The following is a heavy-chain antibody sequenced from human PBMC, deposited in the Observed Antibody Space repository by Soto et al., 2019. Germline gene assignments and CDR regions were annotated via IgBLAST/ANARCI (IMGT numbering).Heavy chain of an antibody. J-gene: IGHJ4*02. CDR1: GYTFTNYA. V-gene: IGHV1-3*01. Sequence: QVQLVQSGAEVKKPGASVKVSCKASGYTFTNYAMHWVRQAPGQRLEWMGWINAGNGNTRYSQEFEGRVTITRDTSACTAYMDVSSLRSEDTAVDYFASGPGGADGPGDYGGQGTLGTVGS. CDR3: ASGPGGADGPGDY. D-gene: IGHD2-21*02. CDR2: INAGNGNT.